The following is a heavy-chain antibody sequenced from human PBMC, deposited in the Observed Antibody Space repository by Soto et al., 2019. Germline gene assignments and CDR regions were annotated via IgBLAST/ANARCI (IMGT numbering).Heavy chain of an antibody. CDR1: TFIFSNYE. CDR2: ISSTGNTI. J-gene: IGHJ6*02. V-gene: IGHV3-48*03. CDR3: ARRRSHYYYYGMDV. D-gene: IGHD3-3*01. Sequence: ELQLVESGGGLVQPGGSLRLSCAASTFIFSNYEMNWVRQAPGKGLEWVSYISSTGNTIYYADSVKGRFTISRDNAKNSLYLQKNSLRAEDTAVYYCARRRSHYYYYGMDVWGQGTTVTVSS.